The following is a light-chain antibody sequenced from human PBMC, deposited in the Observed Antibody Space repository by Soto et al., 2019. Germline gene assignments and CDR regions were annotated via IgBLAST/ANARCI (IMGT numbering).Light chain of an antibody. CDR2: GTS. J-gene: IGKJ4*01. Sequence: EIVMTQSPATLSVSPGERATLSCRASQSVRDNLAWYQQQPGQPPRLLIYGTSIRATGIPARFSGGASGTEFTLTISSLQSEDLAGYYCQQHDNWPLTFGGGTKVEIK. CDR1: QSVRDN. CDR3: QQHDNWPLT. V-gene: IGKV3-15*01.